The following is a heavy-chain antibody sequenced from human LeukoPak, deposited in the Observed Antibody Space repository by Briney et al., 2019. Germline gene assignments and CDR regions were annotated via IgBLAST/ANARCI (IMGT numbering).Heavy chain of an antibody. Sequence: SETLSLTCTVSGGSISSHYCSWIRQPAGKGLEWIGYIYYSGTTNYNSSLKSRVTISVDTSKNQFSLKLSSVTAADTAVYYCVKESYSRYFDYWGQGTLVTVSS. CDR2: IYYSGTT. CDR1: GGSISSHY. J-gene: IGHJ4*02. V-gene: IGHV4-59*11. CDR3: VKESYSRYFDY. D-gene: IGHD4-11*01.